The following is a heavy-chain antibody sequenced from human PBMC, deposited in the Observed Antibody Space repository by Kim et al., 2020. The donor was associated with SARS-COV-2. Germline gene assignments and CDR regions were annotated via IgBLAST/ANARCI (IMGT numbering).Heavy chain of an antibody. Sequence: GESLKISCQGSGYSFDNHWIGWVRQMPGRGLEWMGIIYPGDSETIYSPSFQGQVTFSADKSINTAYLQWRSPKASDTAIYYCARLQGYYYDRTGSRFFDSWGQGTLVTVSS. V-gene: IGHV5-51*01. CDR3: ARLQGYYYDRTGSRFFDS. CDR1: GYSFDNHW. CDR2: IYPGDSET. J-gene: IGHJ4*02. D-gene: IGHD3-22*01.